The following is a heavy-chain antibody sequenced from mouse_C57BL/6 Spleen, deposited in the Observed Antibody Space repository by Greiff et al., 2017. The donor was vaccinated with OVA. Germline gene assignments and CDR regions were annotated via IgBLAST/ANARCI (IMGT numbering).Heavy chain of an antibody. D-gene: IGHD2-2*01. CDR1: GYSFTDYN. CDR2: INPNFGTT. V-gene: IGHV1-39*01. J-gene: IGHJ1*03. Sequence: VHVKQSGPELVKPGASVKISCKASGYSFTDYNMNWVKQSTGKSLEWIGVINPNFGTTSYNQKFKGKATLTVDQSSSTAYMQLNSLTSEDSAVYYCARTNGYDGWYFDVWGTGTTVTVSS. CDR3: ARTNGYDGWYFDV.